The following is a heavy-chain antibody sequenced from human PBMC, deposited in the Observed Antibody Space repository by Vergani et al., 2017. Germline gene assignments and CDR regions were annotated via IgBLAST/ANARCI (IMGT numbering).Heavy chain of an antibody. CDR2: IDWDDDK. Sequence: QVTLKESGPALVKPTQTPTLTCTFSGFSLSTVGMRVSWVRQPPGKALEWLARIDWDDDKFYNTSLKTRLSISKDTSKNQVLLTMTNMDPVDTATYYCARSPLGSLDYWGQGTLVTVSS. J-gene: IGHJ4*02. CDR1: GFSLSTVGMR. CDR3: ARSPLGSLDY. V-gene: IGHV2-70*04. D-gene: IGHD2-2*03.